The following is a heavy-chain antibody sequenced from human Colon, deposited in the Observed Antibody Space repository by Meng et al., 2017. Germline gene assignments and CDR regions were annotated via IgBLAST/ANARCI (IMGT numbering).Heavy chain of an antibody. CDR1: GGAFRDYY. Sequence: QVQLQQWGAGLLKPSETLSLPCAVYGGAFRDYYWSWFRQTPGKGLEWIGDINDSGSTNSNPSLKSRVTMSVDTIKKQFSLTLNSVTAADTAVYYCARGWLLSPPFYFDFWGQGILVTVSS. J-gene: IGHJ4*02. CDR2: INDSGST. CDR3: ARGWLLSPPFYFDF. V-gene: IGHV4-34*02. D-gene: IGHD4-23*01.